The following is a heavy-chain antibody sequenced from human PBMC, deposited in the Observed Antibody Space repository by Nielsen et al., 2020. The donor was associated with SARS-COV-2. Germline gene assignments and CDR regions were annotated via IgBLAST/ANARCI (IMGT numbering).Heavy chain of an antibody. CDR2: ISYDGSNK. CDR3: AHSSYCSNDNCHGDY. J-gene: IGHJ4*02. CDR1: GFIFRTYA. D-gene: IGHD2-8*01. V-gene: IGHV3-30-3*01. Sequence: GESLKISCAASGFIFRTYAMHWVRQAPGKGLEWVAVISYDGSNKYYADSVKGRFTISRDNSKNTLYLQMNTLRAEDTAVYYCAHSSYCSNDNCHGDYWGQGTLVTVSS.